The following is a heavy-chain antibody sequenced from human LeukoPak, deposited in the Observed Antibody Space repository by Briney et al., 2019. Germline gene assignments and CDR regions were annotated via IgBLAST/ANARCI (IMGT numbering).Heavy chain of an antibody. Sequence: GGSLRLSCTAAGFTFGEYAMSWFRQAPGKGLEWVGFIRSKAFGETTEYAAFVKGRFTISKDDSRSIAYLQMNSLKTEDTAVYYCTRDTAWVVATITHAMDVWGQGTTVTVSS. J-gene: IGHJ6*02. CDR1: GFTFGEYA. V-gene: IGHV3-49*03. CDR3: TRDTAWVVATITHAMDV. CDR2: IRSKAFGETT. D-gene: IGHD5-12*01.